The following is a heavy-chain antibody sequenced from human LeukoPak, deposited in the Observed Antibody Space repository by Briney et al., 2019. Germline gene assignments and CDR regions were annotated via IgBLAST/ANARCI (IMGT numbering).Heavy chain of an antibody. Sequence: PGGSLRLSCATSGFTFSFYGMHWVRQAPGKGLEWVAFIQYDGSFKFYADSVQGRFSISRDNSKNTLYLQMNSLRAEDTAVYYCARQIVGANQYWGQGTLVTVSS. J-gene: IGHJ4*02. D-gene: IGHD1-26*01. CDR2: IQYDGSFK. V-gene: IGHV3-30*02. CDR3: ARQIVGANQY. CDR1: GFTFSFYG.